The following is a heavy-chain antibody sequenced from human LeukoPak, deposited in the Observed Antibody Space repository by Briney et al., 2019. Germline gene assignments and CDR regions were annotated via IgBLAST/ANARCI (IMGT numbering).Heavy chain of an antibody. CDR1: GCTFSSHK. CDR3: ARETSASFPY. D-gene: IGHD2-15*01. CDR2: INTDATSP. V-gene: IGHV3-74*01. Sequence: GGSLRLSCTASGCTFSSHKMEVGREAPGNGLVWVSRINTDATSPTYADSVKGRFTISRDNSKNTLYLQMNNLSAEDTAVYYCARETSASFPYWGQGTLVTVSS. J-gene: IGHJ4*02.